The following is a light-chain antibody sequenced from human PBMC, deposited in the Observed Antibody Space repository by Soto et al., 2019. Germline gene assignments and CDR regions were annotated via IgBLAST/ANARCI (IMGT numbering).Light chain of an antibody. CDR3: SSYTSTDTVI. Sequence: QSALTQPASVSGSPGQSITISCTGTNSDVGDYDYVSWYQQHPGKAPKLMIYEVSNRPSGVSNRFSGSKSGNTASLTISGLQVEDEGDYYCSSYTSTDTVIFGGGTKVIVL. J-gene: IGLJ2*01. CDR2: EVS. CDR1: NSDVGDYDY. V-gene: IGLV2-14*01.